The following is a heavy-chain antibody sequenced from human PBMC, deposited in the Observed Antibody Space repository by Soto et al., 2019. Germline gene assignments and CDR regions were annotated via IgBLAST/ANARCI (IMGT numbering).Heavy chain of an antibody. CDR3: ARLVYDTRLNYMYFDP. CDR1: GVSISSGNW. Sequence: PSETLSLTCAVSGVSISSGNWWTWVRQSPQRGLEYIGEIFHDGTANYYPSFERRVAISVDTSKNQFSLKLTSVTAADTAIYFCARLVYDTRLNYMYFDPWGPGTLVTVSS. V-gene: IGHV4-4*02. J-gene: IGHJ4*02. D-gene: IGHD3-10*01. CDR2: IFHDGTA.